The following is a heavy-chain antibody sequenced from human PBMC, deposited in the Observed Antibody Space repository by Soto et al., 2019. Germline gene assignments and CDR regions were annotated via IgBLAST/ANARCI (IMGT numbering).Heavy chain of an antibody. CDR3: ASHSPIVEMATIQYFHYCRDV. CDR1: GGTFSSYA. Sequence: SVKVSCKASGGTFSSYAISWVRQAPVQGREWLGGIIPIFGTADYAQKFQGRVTITADKSTSTAYMELSSLRSEDTAVYYCASHSPIVEMATIQYFHYCRDVGGQVXTGAVFS. V-gene: IGHV1-69*06. CDR2: IIPIFGTA. D-gene: IGHD5-12*01. J-gene: IGHJ6*01.